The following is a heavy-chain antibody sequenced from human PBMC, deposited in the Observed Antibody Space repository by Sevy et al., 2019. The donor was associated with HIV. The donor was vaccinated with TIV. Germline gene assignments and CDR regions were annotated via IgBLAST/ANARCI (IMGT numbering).Heavy chain of an antibody. CDR2: KKSDGSEK. CDR1: KFTFSNSW. V-gene: IGHV3-7*03. D-gene: IGHD3-10*02. CDR3: SCSGQLRTY. Sequence: GGSLRLSCAASKFTFSNSWMHWVCQAPEKGLEWVADKKSDGSEKQYVDSVKGRLTISRDNAKNSLYVQVNSLRAEDMTMYSPSCSGQLRTYWGQGTLVTVSS. J-gene: IGHJ4*02.